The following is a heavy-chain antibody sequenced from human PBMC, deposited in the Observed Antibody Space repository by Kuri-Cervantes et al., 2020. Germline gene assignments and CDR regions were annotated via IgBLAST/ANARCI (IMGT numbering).Heavy chain of an antibody. CDR3: AREKWSSYYYDSSDYYYYGMDV. CDR2: IYTSGST. D-gene: IGHD3-22*01. J-gene: IGHJ6*02. V-gene: IGHV4-61*02. CDR1: GGPISSGSYY. Sequence: LRLSCTVSGGPISSGSYYWSWIRQPAGKGLEWIGRIYTSGSTNYNPSLKSRVTISVDTSKNQFSLKLSSVTAADTAVYYCAREKWSSYYYDSSDYYYYGMDVWGQGTTVTVSS.